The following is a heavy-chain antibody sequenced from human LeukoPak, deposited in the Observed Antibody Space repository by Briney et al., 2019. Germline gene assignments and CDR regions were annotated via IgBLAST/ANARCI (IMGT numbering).Heavy chain of an antibody. CDR1: GGSISSYY. V-gene: IGHV4-4*07. J-gene: IGHJ4*02. D-gene: IGHD2-15*01. CDR2: IYTSGST. CDR3: ARDYCSGGSCYSTFFDY. Sequence: SSETLSLTCTVSGGSISSYYWSWIRQPAGKGLEWIGRIYTSGSTNYNPSLKSRVTMSVDTSKNQFSLKLSSVTAADTAVYYCARDYCSGGSCYSTFFDYWGQGTLVTVSS.